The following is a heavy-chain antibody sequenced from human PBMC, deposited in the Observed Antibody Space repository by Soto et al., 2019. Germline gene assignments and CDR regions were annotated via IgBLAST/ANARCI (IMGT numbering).Heavy chain of an antibody. V-gene: IGHV4-4*07. J-gene: IGHJ4*02. CDR1: GGSISSYY. D-gene: IGHD1-26*01. Sequence: QVQLQESGPGLVKPSETLSLTCTVSGGSISSYYWSWIRQPGGKGLEWIGRIYTSGSTNYNPSLKSRVTMSVDTSKNQFSLKLSSVTAADTAVYYCARSHPHSGSYYYTFDYWGQGTLVTVSS. CDR3: ARSHPHSGSYYYTFDY. CDR2: IYTSGST.